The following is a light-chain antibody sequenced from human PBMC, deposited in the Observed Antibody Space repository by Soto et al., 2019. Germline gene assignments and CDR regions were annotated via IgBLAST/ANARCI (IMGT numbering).Light chain of an antibody. V-gene: IGLV1-40*01. J-gene: IGLJ2*01. Sequence: QSVLTQPPSVSGAPGQRVTISCTGSSSNIGAGYDVHWYQQLPGTAPKLLTYGNSNRPSGVPDRFSGSKSGTSASLAITGLQAEYEADYYCQSYDSSLSAPVVFGGGTKLTVL. CDR2: GNS. CDR3: QSYDSSLSAPVV. CDR1: SSNIGAGYD.